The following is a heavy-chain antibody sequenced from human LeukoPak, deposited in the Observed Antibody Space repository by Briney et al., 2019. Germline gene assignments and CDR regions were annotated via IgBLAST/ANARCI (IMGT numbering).Heavy chain of an antibody. Sequence: GGSLRLTCVASGFPFNVYARTWLRQAPGKGLQWVATLNDASNLIYYAASVRGRFTTFRDNSKNTVYLKMNSVRADDKAICYCVKDCGSLAWWFFEYWGRGTRDSVS. CDR1: GFPFNVYA. V-gene: IGHV3-23*01. CDR3: VKDCGSLAWWFFEY. D-gene: IGHD1-26*01. J-gene: IGHJ4*02. CDR2: LNDASNLI.